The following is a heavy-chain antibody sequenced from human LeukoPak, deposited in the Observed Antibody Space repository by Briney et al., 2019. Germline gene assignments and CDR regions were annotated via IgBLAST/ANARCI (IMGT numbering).Heavy chain of an antibody. V-gene: IGHV3-33*06. J-gene: IGHJ5*02. D-gene: IGHD3-16*02. CDR1: GFTFSSYG. Sequence: VGSLRLSCAASGFTFSSYGMHWVRQAPGKGLEWVAVIWYDGSNKYYADSVKGRFTISRDNSKNTLYLQMNSLRAEDTAVYYCAKDALPMITFGGVIVDRNNWFDPWGQGTLVTVSS. CDR3: AKDALPMITFGGVIVDRNNWFDP. CDR2: IWYDGSNK.